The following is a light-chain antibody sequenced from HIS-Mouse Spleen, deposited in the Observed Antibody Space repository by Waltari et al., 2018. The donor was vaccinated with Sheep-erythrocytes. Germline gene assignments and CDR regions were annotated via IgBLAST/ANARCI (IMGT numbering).Light chain of an antibody. CDR1: SSDVGSYNL. CDR3: CSYAGSYNHV. J-gene: IGLJ1*01. Sequence: QSALTQPASVSGSPGQSITISCTGTSSDVGSYNLVSWYQHHPGKAPKLMIYEISKRPSGVPDRFLGSKSGNTASLTISGLQAEDEADYYCCSYAGSYNHVFATGTKVTVL. V-gene: IGLV2-23*02. CDR2: EIS.